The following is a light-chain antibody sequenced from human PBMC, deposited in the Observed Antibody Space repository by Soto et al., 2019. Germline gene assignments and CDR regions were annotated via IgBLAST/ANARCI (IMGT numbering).Light chain of an antibody. Sequence: QSVLTQSPSASGTPGQRVTISCSGINSNIGSNYVHWYQQFPGTAPKVLIYRNSQRPSGVPDRFSGSKSGISASLAISGLRSEGEADYFCATWDDRLSGVVFGGGTKVTVL. CDR1: NSNIGSNY. V-gene: IGLV1-47*01. J-gene: IGLJ2*01. CDR3: ATWDDRLSGVV. CDR2: RNS.